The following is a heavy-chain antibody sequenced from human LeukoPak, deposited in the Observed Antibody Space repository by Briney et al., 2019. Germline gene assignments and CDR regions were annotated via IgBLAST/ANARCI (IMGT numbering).Heavy chain of an antibody. Sequence: GGSLRLSCAASGFTFSTYALTWVRQAPGKGLFWVSGISAGGGSTYYADSVKGRFTISRDNSRNTLYLQMNSLRAEDTAIYYCAKDAAGPEYWGQGTLVTVSS. CDR3: AKDAAGPEY. J-gene: IGHJ4*02. CDR1: GFTFSTYA. D-gene: IGHD6-13*01. CDR2: ISAGGGST. V-gene: IGHV3-23*01.